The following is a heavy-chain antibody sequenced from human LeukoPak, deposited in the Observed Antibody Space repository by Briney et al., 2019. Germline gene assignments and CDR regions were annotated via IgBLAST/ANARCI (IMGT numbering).Heavy chain of an antibody. CDR1: GFNFNIYG. J-gene: IGHJ4*02. CDR3: SRDGSGSGDV. V-gene: IGHV3-21*01. D-gene: IGHD2-21*02. Sequence: PGGSLRLSCAASGFNFNIYGMNWVRQAPGKGLEWVSSISSESTNIYYTDSVKGRFTIARDNAKNSLYLQMNSLIPEDTAVYYCSRDGSGSGDVWGQGTLVTASS. CDR2: ISSESTNI.